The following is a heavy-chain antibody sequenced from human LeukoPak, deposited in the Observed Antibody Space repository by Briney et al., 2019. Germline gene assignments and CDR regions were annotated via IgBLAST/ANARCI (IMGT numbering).Heavy chain of an antibody. D-gene: IGHD3-3*02. V-gene: IGHV4-59*01. CDR2: IYYSGDT. J-gene: IGHJ4*02. CDR3: ATCPIFGVVSY. Sequence: SETLSLTCAVSGGSISRYYWSWIRQPPGKGLEWIGKIYYSGDTSYNPSLQSRVTISVDRSKNPFSLKLSSANAADTAVYYCATCPIFGVVSYWGQGTLVTVSS. CDR1: GGSISRYY.